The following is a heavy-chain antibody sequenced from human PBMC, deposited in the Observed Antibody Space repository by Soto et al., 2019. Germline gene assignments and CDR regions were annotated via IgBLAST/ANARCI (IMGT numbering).Heavy chain of an antibody. Sequence: ASVKVSCKASGYPFIDYYIHWVRQAPGQGLEWIGWINPDSGGTNYAQKFQGRVTMTRDTSIRTAYMELRSLRSDDTAVYYCARDRGSDWSNWFDPWGQGTLVTAPQ. CDR2: INPDSGGT. CDR1: GYPFIDYY. CDR3: ARDRGSDWSNWFDP. J-gene: IGHJ5*02. V-gene: IGHV1-2*02. D-gene: IGHD6-19*01.